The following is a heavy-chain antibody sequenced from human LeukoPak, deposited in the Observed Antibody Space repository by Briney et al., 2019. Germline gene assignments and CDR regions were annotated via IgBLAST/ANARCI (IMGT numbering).Heavy chain of an antibody. CDR1: GGSISSGGYS. V-gene: IGHV4-30-2*01. J-gene: IGHJ4*02. CDR2: IYHSGST. D-gene: IGHD2-21*02. Sequence: SETLSLTCAVSGGSISSGGYSWSWIRQPPGKGLEWIGYIYHSGSTYYNPSLKSRVTISVDRSKNQFSLKLSSVTAADAAVYYCAREATDLRAFDYWGQETLVTVSS. CDR3: AREATDLRAFDY.